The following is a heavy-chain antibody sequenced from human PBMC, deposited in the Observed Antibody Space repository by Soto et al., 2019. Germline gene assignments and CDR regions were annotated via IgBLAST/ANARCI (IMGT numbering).Heavy chain of an antibody. CDR1: GFTFSSCA. V-gene: IGHV3-23*01. CDR2: INAGSGGST. Sequence: PXGSLRLSCAASGFTFSSCALSWVRQAPGKGLDWVAAINAGSGGSTYSADSVKGRFTISRDNSKNTLYLQMNSLRAEDTAVYYCAKEMSDYQLLPPYGMDVWGQGTTVTVSS. D-gene: IGHD2-2*01. J-gene: IGHJ6*02. CDR3: AKEMSDYQLLPPYGMDV.